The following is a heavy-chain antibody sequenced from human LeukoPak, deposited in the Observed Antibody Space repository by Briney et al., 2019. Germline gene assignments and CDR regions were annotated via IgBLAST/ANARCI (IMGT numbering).Heavy chain of an antibody. D-gene: IGHD3-10*01. CDR3: ARDLSGSYMSDY. Sequence: PGGSLRLSCAASGFTFSSYGMHWVRQAPGKGLEWVAVIWSDGSNKYYADSVKGRFTISRDNSKNTLYLQMNSLTDEDTAVYYCARDLSGSYMSDYWGQGTLVTVSS. CDR2: IWSDGSNK. J-gene: IGHJ4*02. CDR1: GFTFSSYG. V-gene: IGHV3-33*01.